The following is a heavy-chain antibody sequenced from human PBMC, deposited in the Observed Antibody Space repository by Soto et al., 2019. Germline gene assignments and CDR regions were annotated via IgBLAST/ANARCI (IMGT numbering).Heavy chain of an antibody. Sequence: EVQLVESGGGLVQPGRSLRLSCAASGFRFEDYAMHWVRQAPGKGLEWVSGIAWNSDIIGYADSVKGRFTISRDNGKNCMYLQMTSLRAEDTALYYCAKDHYGSAIYGMDVWGQGSTVTVSS. CDR3: AKDHYGSAIYGMDV. D-gene: IGHD3-10*01. CDR2: IAWNSDII. J-gene: IGHJ6*02. V-gene: IGHV3-9*01. CDR1: GFRFEDYA.